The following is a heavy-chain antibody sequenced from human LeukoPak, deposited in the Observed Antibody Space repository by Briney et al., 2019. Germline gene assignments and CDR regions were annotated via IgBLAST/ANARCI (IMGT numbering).Heavy chain of an antibody. CDR1: GGSISSYY. D-gene: IGHD3-10*01. J-gene: IGHJ6*04. V-gene: IGHV4-4*07. Sequence: PSETLSLTCTVSGGSISSYYWSWIRQPAGKGLEWIGRIYTSGSTNYNPSLKSRVTMSVDTSKNQFSLKLSSVTAADTAVYYCAAGSGSPYYYHYGMDVWGKGTTVTVSS. CDR2: IYTSGST. CDR3: AAGSGSPYYYHYGMDV.